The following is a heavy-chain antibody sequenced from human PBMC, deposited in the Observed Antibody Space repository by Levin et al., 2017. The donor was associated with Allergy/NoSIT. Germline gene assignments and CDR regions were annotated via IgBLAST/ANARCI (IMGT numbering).Heavy chain of an antibody. V-gene: IGHV4-39*01. Sequence: SETLSLTCTISADSISNNDYYWGWIRQPPGKGLVWLASISYTGRTYYNPSLRSRVTISVDTSKNQFFLKVRSVTAADTAVYYCARRASGKDWFDPWGQGTLVTVSS. CDR1: ADSISNNDYY. J-gene: IGHJ5*02. CDR2: ISYTGRT. CDR3: ARRASGKDWFDP. D-gene: IGHD1-14*01.